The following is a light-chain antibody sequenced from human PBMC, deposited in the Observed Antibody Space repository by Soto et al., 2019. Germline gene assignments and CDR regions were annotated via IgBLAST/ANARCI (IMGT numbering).Light chain of an antibody. CDR2: DDS. CDR3: PVWHDATDHLI. Sequence: SYELPQPPSVSVAPGQTAPITCGGDNIGSKSLHWCQQKPGQAPVLVVYDDSARPSGIPERFSGSKSGTTATLTISSVEAGDEADYYCPVWHDATDHLIFGAGTKVTVL. V-gene: IGLV3-21*02. CDR1: NIGSKS. J-gene: IGLJ2*01.